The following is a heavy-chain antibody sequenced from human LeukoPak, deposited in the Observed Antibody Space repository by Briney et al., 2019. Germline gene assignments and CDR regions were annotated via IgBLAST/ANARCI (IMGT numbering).Heavy chain of an antibody. D-gene: IGHD5-12*01. Sequence: TGGSLRLSCAASGFTFSDYYMSWIRQAPGKGLEWVSYISSSGSTIYYADSVKGRFTISRDNAKNSLYLQMNSLRAEDTAVYYCAGSLEGYAVFYYYYYMDVWGKGTTVTISS. J-gene: IGHJ6*03. CDR3: AGSLEGYAVFYYYYYMDV. CDR2: ISSSGSTI. V-gene: IGHV3-11*01. CDR1: GFTFSDYY.